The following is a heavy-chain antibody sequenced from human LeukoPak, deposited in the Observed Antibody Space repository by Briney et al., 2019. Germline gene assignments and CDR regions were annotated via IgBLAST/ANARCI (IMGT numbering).Heavy chain of an antibody. Sequence: ASVRVSCKASGYTFTGYYMHWVRQAPGQGLEWMGRINPNSGGTNYAQKFQGRVTMTRDTSISTAYMELTRLRSDDTAVYYCAREKVRQSGMDVWGQGTTVTVSS. D-gene: IGHD2-2*01. CDR3: AREKVRQSGMDV. CDR1: GYTFTGYY. CDR2: INPNSGGT. V-gene: IGHV1-2*06. J-gene: IGHJ6*02.